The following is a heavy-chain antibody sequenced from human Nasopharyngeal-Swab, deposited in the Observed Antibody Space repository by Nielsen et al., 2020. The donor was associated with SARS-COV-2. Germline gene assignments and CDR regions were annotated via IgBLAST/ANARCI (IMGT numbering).Heavy chain of an antibody. CDR3: ARESAVSARRRWFDP. J-gene: IGHJ5*02. Sequence: SENLSLTCTVSGGSISSYYWSWIRQPAGKGLEWIGRIYTSGSTNYNPSLKSRVTMSVDTSKSQFSLKVSSVTAADTAVYYCARESAVSARRRWFDPWGQGTLVTVSS. CDR1: GGSISSYY. CDR2: IYTSGST. D-gene: IGHD6-6*01. V-gene: IGHV4-4*07.